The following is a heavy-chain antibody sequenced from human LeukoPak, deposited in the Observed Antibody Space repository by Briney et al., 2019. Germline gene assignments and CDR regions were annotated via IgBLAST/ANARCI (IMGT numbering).Heavy chain of an antibody. CDR2: ISYDGNNK. J-gene: IGHJ4*02. Sequence: GGSLRLSCAASGFTFSSYGMHWVRQAPGKGLEWVAVISYDGNNKYYADSVKGRFTISRDNSKNTLYLQMNSLRAEDTAVYYCAKDGVGATTNFFDYWGQGTLVTVSS. CDR3: AKDGVGATTNFFDY. CDR1: GFTFSSYG. V-gene: IGHV3-30*18. D-gene: IGHD1-26*01.